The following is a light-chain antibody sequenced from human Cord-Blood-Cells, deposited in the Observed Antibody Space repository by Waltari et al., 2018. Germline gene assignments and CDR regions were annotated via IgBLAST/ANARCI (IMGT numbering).Light chain of an antibody. CDR1: QSVSSN. V-gene: IGKV3-15*01. Sequence: EIVMTQSPATLSVSPGERATLSCRASQSVSSNLAWYQQKPGQAPRLHIYGASTRATGIPARFSGSGSGTEFTLTISSLQSEDFAVYYCQQYNNWPRMYTFGQGTKLEIK. CDR2: GAS. CDR3: QQYNNWPRMYT. J-gene: IGKJ2*01.